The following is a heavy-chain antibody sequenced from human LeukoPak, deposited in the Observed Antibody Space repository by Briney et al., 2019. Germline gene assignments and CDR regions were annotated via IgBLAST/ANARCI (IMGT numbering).Heavy chain of an antibody. D-gene: IGHD3-3*01. V-gene: IGHV3-53*01. CDR3: AKIGGSNYDFWSGYWDGGYFDY. CDR2: IYSGGST. J-gene: IGHJ4*02. Sequence: PEGSLRLSCAASGFTVSSNYMSWVRQAPGKGLEWVSVIYSGGSTYYADSVKGRFTISRDNSKNTLYLQMNSLRAEDTAVYYCAKIGGSNYDFWSGYWDGGYFDYRGQGTLVTVSS. CDR1: GFTVSSNY.